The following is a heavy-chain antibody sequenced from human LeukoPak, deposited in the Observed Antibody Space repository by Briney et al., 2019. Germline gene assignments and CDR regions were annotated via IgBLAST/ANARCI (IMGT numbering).Heavy chain of an antibody. V-gene: IGHV1-18*01. D-gene: IGHD6-19*01. CDR3: ARYRFRVAGVWAFDI. Sequence: GASVKVSCEASGYTFTSYGISWVRQAPGQGLEWMGWISAYNGNTNYAQKLQGRVTMTTDTSTSTAYMELRSLRSDDTAVYYCARYRFRVAGVWAFDIWGQGTMVTVSS. CDR1: GYTFTSYG. J-gene: IGHJ3*02. CDR2: ISAYNGNT.